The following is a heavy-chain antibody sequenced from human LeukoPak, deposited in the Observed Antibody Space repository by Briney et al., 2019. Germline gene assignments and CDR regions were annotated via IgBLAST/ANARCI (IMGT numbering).Heavy chain of an antibody. CDR3: ARGPLRYCGGDCYPPLDDAFDI. V-gene: IGHV4-34*01. CDR1: GGSFSGYY. D-gene: IGHD2-21*02. CDR2: INHSGST. J-gene: IGHJ3*02. Sequence: SETLSLTCAVYGGSFSGYYWSWIRQPPGKGLEWIGEINHSGSTNYNPSLKSRVTISVDTSKNQFSLKLSSVTAADTAVYYCARGPLRYCGGDCYPPLDDAFDIWGQGTMVTVSS.